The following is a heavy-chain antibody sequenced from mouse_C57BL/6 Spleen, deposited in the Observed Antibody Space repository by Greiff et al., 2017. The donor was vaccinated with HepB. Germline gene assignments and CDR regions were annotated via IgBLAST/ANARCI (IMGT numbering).Heavy chain of an antibody. V-gene: IGHV1-50*01. CDR2: IDPSDSYT. Sequence: QVHVKQSGAELVKPGASVKLSCKASGYTFTSYWMQWVKQRPGQGLEWIGEIDPSDSYTNYNQKFKGKATLTVDTSSSTAYMQLSSLTSEDSAVYYCARGGGQPAYWGQGTLVTVSA. D-gene: IGHD3-3*01. CDR3: ARGGGQPAY. J-gene: IGHJ3*01. CDR1: GYTFTSYW.